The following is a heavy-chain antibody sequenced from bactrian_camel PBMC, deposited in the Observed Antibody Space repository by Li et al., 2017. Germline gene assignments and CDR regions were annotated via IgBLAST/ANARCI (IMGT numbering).Heavy chain of an antibody. V-gene: IGHV3S40*01. CDR2: INSGGGST. D-gene: IGHD3*01. J-gene: IGHJ4*01. Sequence: VQLVESGGGLVQPGGSLRLSCLTSGFPFNMYGMSWVRRAPGKGLEWVSAINSGGGSTYYADSVKGRFTISRDNAKNTLYLQVNSLKTEDTAVYYCATDSLYGFTYWGQGTQVTVS. CDR1: GFPFNMYG. CDR3: ATDSLYGFTY.